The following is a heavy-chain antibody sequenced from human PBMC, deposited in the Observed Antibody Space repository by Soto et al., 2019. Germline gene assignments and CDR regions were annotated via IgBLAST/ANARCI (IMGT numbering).Heavy chain of an antibody. J-gene: IGHJ4*02. V-gene: IGHV1-18*01. CDR1: GYTFTSYG. CDR3: ARGRSYGFPFDY. Sequence: ASVKVSCKASGYTFTSYGISWVRQAPGQGLEWMGWISAYNGNTNYAQKLKGRVTMTRNTSISTAYMELSSLRSEDTAVYYCARGRSYGFPFDYWGQGTPVTVSS. D-gene: IGHD5-18*01. CDR2: ISAYNGNT.